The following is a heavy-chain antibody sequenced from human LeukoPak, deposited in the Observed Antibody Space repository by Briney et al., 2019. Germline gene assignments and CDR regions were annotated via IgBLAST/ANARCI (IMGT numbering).Heavy chain of an antibody. CDR2: IYYSGST. Sequence: SETLSLTCTVSGGSISSYYWSWIRQPPGKGLEWIGYIYYSGSTNYNPSLKSRVTISVDTSKNQFSLKLSSVTAADTAVYYCARYCYYYYMDVWGKGTTVTVSS. CDR3: ARYCYYYYMDV. J-gene: IGHJ6*03. CDR1: GGSISSYY. V-gene: IGHV4-59*08.